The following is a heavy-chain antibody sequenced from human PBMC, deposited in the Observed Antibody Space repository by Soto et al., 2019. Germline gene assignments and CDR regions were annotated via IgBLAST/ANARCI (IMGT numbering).Heavy chain of an antibody. D-gene: IGHD2-15*01. CDR1: GYTFTSYA. J-gene: IGHJ6*03. CDR2: INAGNGNT. V-gene: IGHV1-3*01. CDR3: ARSIVVVVAATRVGYMDV. Sequence: ASVKVSCKASGYTFTSYAMHWVRQAPGQRLEWMGGINAGNGNTKYSQKFQGRVTITRDTSASTAYMELSSLRSEDTAVYYCARSIVVVVAATRVGYMDVWGKGTTVTVSS.